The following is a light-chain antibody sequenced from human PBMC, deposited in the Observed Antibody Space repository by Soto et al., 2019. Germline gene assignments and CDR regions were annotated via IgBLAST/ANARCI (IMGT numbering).Light chain of an antibody. CDR2: GAS. CDR1: QSVSSSY. Sequence: EIGLAQSPGTLSLSPGERATLSCRASQSVSSSYLAWYQQKPGQAPRLLIYGASSRATGIPDRFSGSGSGTDFTLTISRLEPEDFAVYYCQQYGRSPPWTFGQGTKVEIK. J-gene: IGKJ1*01. CDR3: QQYGRSPPWT. V-gene: IGKV3-20*01.